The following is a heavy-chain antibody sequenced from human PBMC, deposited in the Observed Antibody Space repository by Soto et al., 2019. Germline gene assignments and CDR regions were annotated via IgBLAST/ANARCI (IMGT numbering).Heavy chain of an antibody. V-gene: IGHV1-58*01. CDR2: IVVGSGHT. J-gene: IGHJ4*02. CDR1: GFTFSSSA. CDR3: AADSRYCSGGNCEDY. Sequence: QMQLVQSGPEVKKPGTSMKVSCKASGFTFSSSAVQWVRQARGQRLEWIGWIVVGSGHTNDAQQFQERVTITRDMSTSTAYMELSSLRSEDTAVYYCAADSRYCSGGNCEDYWGQGTLVTVSS. D-gene: IGHD2-15*01.